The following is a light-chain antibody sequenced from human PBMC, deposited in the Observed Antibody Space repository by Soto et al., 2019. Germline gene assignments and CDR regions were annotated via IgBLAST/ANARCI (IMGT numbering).Light chain of an antibody. CDR2: ATS. Sequence: EIVLTQSPATLSVSPGERATLSCRASQSVGNNFAWYQQKPGQAPRLLIFATSTRATGVPARFSGSGSGTEFTLTISSLQSEDFAVYYCHQYDSSPLTFGGGTKVEIK. CDR1: QSVGNN. V-gene: IGKV3-15*01. J-gene: IGKJ4*01. CDR3: HQYDSSPLT.